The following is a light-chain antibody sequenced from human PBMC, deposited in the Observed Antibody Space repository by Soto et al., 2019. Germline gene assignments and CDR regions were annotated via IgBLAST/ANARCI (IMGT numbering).Light chain of an antibody. CDR2: DAS. CDR3: QHRSNWPLT. Sequence: IVMTQSPATLSVSSGERATLSCRASQSVSNDFLAWYQQKPGQAPRLLIYDASNRATGIPARFSGSGSGTDFTLTISSLEPEDFAVYYCQHRSNWPLTFGGGTKVDIK. CDR1: QSVSNDF. J-gene: IGKJ4*01. V-gene: IGKV3-11*01.